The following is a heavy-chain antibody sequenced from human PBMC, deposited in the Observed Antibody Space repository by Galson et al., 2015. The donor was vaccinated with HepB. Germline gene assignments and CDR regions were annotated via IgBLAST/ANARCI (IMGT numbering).Heavy chain of an antibody. D-gene: IGHD2-2*01. CDR3: ARQYHVTLSYYYALDV. Sequence: SVKVSCKASGYTFTDYYVHWVRQAPGQGLEWVGWIDPSFGDTKYARKFQGKVTMTRDTSINTVYMEVSGLRSDDTAVYYCARQYHVTLSYYYALDVWGQGTTVTVSS. V-gene: IGHV1-2*02. J-gene: IGHJ6*02. CDR2: IDPSFGDT. CDR1: GYTFTDYY.